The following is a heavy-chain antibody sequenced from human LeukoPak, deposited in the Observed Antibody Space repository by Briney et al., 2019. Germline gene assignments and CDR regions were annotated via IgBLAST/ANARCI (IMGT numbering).Heavy chain of an antibody. CDR2: IYHSGST. D-gene: IGHD4-17*01. Sequence: SETLSLTCTVSGYSISSGYYWGWIRQPPGKGLEWIGSIYHSGSTYYNPSLKSRVTISVDTSKNQFSLKLSSVTAADTAVYYCARVDTVPFDYWGQGTLVTVSS. V-gene: IGHV4-38-2*02. CDR3: ARVDTVPFDY. CDR1: GYSISSGYY. J-gene: IGHJ4*02.